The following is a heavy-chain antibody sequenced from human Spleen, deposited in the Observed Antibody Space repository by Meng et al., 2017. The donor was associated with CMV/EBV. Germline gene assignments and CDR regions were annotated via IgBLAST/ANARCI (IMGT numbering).Heavy chain of an antibody. CDR1: SMSSSCYF. Sequence: SMSSSCYFWGWIRQPPGKGLEWIGNMHFSGSTYYNPSLESRVTISVDTSKNQFSLKLSSVIATDTAVYYCARLLGFYYDSSGSGFDYWGQGTLVTVSS. D-gene: IGHD3-22*01. CDR2: MHFSGST. CDR3: ARLLGFYYDSSGSGFDY. V-gene: IGHV4-39*01. J-gene: IGHJ4*02.